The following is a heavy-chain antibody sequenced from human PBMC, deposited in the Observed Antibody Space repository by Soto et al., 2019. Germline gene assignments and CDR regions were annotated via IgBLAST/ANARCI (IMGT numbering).Heavy chain of an antibody. D-gene: IGHD2-21*02. V-gene: IGHV4-59*01. Sequence: SETLSLTCTVSSGSISGYYWSWIRQPPGMGLEWIGDIYYIGTTNYNPSLKSRVTISVDTSKNQFSLKLRSVTAADTAVYYCAKTTYCGGDCFSGSEYWGQGTLVTVSS. CDR2: IYYIGTT. CDR3: AKTTYCGGDCFSGSEY. CDR1: SGSISGYY. J-gene: IGHJ4*02.